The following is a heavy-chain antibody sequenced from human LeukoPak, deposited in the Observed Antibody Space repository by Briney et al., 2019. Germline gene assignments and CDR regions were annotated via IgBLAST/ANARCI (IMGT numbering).Heavy chain of an antibody. CDR2: IYYSGST. J-gene: IGHJ3*02. Sequence: PSETLSLTCTVSGGSISSYYWSWIRQPPGRGLEWIGYIYYSGSTNYNPSLKSRVTISVDTSKNQFSLKLSSVTAADTAVYYCARDKEVEDAFDIWGQGTMVTVSS. V-gene: IGHV4-59*01. D-gene: IGHD2-15*01. CDR1: GGSISSYY. CDR3: ARDKEVEDAFDI.